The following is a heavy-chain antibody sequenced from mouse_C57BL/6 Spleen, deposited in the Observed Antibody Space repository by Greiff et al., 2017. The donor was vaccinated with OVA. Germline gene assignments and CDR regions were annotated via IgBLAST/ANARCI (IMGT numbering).Heavy chain of an antibody. V-gene: IGHV1-59*01. D-gene: IGHD2-1*01. CDR1: GYTFPSYW. CDR3: ARSGCNSPYYAMDY. CDR2: IAPSDSYS. Sequence: VQLQQSGAELVRPGTSVKLSCKASGYTFPSYWMPWVKQRPGQGLEWIGVIAPSDSYSHYHQKFKGKAPLTVDTSTSTAYMQLSSLTSEDSAVSYCARSGCNSPYYAMDYWGQGTSVTVSS. J-gene: IGHJ4*01.